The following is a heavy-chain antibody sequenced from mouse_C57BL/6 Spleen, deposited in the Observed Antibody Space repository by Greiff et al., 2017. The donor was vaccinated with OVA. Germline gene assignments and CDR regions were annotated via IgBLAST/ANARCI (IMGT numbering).Heavy chain of an antibody. V-gene: IGHV1-26*01. CDR3: ARKGTTAYYFDY. CDR1: GYTFTDYY. CDR2: LNPNNGGT. D-gene: IGHD1-2*01. J-gene: IGHJ2*01. Sequence: VQLQQSGPELVKPGASVKISCKASGYTFTDYYMNWVKQSHGKSLEWIGDLNPNNGGTSYNQKFKGKATLTVDKSSSTAYMELRSLTSEDSAVYYCARKGTTAYYFDYWGQGTTLTVSS.